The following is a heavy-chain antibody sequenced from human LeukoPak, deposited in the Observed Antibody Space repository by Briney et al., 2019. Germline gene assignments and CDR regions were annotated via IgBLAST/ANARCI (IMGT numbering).Heavy chain of an antibody. CDR1: GYTFTSYG. D-gene: IGHD1-26*01. Sequence: ASVKVSCKASGYTFTSYGISWVRQAPGQGLEWMGWISAYNGNTNYAQKLQGRVTMTTEISTSTAYMELRSLRSDDTAVYYCARAQYSGSSSFYWGQGTLVTVSS. CDR2: ISAYNGNT. J-gene: IGHJ4*02. CDR3: ARAQYSGSSSFY. V-gene: IGHV1-18*01.